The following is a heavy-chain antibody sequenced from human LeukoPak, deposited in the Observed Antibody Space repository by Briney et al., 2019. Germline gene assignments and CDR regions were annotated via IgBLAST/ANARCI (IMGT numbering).Heavy chain of an antibody. Sequence: GGSLRLSCAASGFTFSSYGMHWVRQAPGKGLEWVSVIYSGGSTYYADSVKGRFTISRDNSKNTLYLQMNSLRAEDTAVYYCASGNYYDSTMDVWGQGTTVTVSS. CDR2: IYSGGST. V-gene: IGHV3-53*01. CDR1: GFTFSSYG. CDR3: ASGNYYDSTMDV. J-gene: IGHJ6*02. D-gene: IGHD3-22*01.